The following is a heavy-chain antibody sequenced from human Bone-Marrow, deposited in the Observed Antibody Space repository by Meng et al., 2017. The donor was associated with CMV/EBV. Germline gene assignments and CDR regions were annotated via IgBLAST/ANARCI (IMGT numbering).Heavy chain of an antibody. Sequence: LTCAASGFTFSSYAMHWVRQAPGKGLEWVAVISYDGSNKYYADSVKGRFTISRDNSKNTLYLQMNSLRAEDTAVYYCARNFNLIVAVPASYGGVDYWGQGTLVTVSS. J-gene: IGHJ4*02. D-gene: IGHD2-2*01. CDR2: ISYDGSNK. V-gene: IGHV3-30-3*01. CDR1: GFTFSSYA. CDR3: ARNFNLIVAVPASYGGVDY.